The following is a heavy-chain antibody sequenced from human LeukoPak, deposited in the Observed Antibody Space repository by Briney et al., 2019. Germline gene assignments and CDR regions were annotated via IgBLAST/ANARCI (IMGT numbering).Heavy chain of an antibody. V-gene: IGHV3-23*01. CDR1: EFTFSNYA. CDR3: ASSPLAARPKLDY. J-gene: IGHJ4*02. D-gene: IGHD6-6*01. Sequence: PGGSLRLSCAASEFTFSNYAMNWVRQAPGKRPEWVSGISSGGGSVYYADSVKGRFTISRDNSKNTLYLQMNSLRAEDTAVYYCASSPLAARPKLDYWGQGTLVTVSS. CDR2: ISSGGGSV.